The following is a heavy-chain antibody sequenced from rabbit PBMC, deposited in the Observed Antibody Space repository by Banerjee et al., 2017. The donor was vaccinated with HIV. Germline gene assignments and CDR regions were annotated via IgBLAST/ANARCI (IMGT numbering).Heavy chain of an antibody. Sequence: QEQLEESGGDLVKPEGSLTLTCTASGFDLSDYYYMCWVRQAPGKGLELIACIYTNGGSTWYASCVNGRFTISRSTSLNTVTLQMTSLTAADTATYFCARDLAGAIGWNFNLWGPGTLVTVS. V-gene: IGHV1S43*01. CDR2: IYTNGGST. CDR3: ARDLAGAIGWNFNL. J-gene: IGHJ4*01. CDR1: GFDLSDYYY. D-gene: IGHD4-1*01.